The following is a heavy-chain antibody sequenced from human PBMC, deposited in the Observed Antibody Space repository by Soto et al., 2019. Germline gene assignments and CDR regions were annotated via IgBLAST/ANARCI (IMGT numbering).Heavy chain of an antibody. CDR3: ARGGYLPD. D-gene: IGHD5-18*01. CDR2: IYTGGTT. CDR1: GFTVSSNL. V-gene: IGHV3-66*01. Sequence: EVQLVESGGGLVQPGGSLRLSCAASGFTVSSNLMNWVRQAPGKGLEWVSVIYTGGTTYHADPVKGRFTISKDNSKNTVYLQMNSLRAEDTAVYYCARGGYLPDWGQGTLVTVSS. J-gene: IGHJ4*02.